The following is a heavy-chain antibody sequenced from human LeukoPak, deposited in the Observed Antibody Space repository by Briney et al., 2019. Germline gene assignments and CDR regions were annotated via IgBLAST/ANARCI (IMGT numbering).Heavy chain of an antibody. CDR3: ARLGFCRGDNCLDDY. Sequence: SETLSLTCTVSGGSMSPYYWSWMRQPPGKGPEYVGYIFYTGGTNYNPSLKRRVTVSLDTSKNQFFLKLSSVTATDTAVYYCARLGFCRGDNCLDDYWGQGTLVTVSS. CDR1: GGSMSPYY. J-gene: IGHJ4*02. D-gene: IGHD2-15*01. V-gene: IGHV4-59*08. CDR2: IFYTGGT.